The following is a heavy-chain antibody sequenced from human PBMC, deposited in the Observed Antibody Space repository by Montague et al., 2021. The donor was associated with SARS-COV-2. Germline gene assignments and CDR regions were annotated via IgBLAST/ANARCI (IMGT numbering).Heavy chain of an antibody. CDR3: VRVAVLGDVYVADY. CDR2: IYHTGIT. Sequence: SETLSLTCTVAGDSISRTVYYWGWMRQPPGQRREWIGTIYHTGITHYNPSLQSRVTLSVDTSKNQLSLNLTSVTAADTAVYFCVRVAVLGDVYVADYWGQGTMVTVSS. CDR1: GDSISRTVYY. J-gene: IGHJ4*02. D-gene: IGHD3-10*01. V-gene: IGHV4-39*07.